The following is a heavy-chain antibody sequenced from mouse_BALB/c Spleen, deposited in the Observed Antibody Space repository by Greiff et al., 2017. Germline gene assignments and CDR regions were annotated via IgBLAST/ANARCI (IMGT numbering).Heavy chain of an antibody. CDR2: IRNKANGYTT. V-gene: IGHV7-3*02. CDR1: GFTFTDYY. CDR3: ARDIDDYGSSFYYAMDY. J-gene: IGHJ4*01. Sequence: EVKLEESGGGLVQPGGSLRLSCATSGFTFTDYYMSWVRQPPGKALEWLGFIRNKANGYTTEYSASVKGRFTISRDNSQSILYLQMNTLRAEDSATYYCARDIDDYGSSFYYAMDYWGQGTSVTVSS. D-gene: IGHD1-1*01.